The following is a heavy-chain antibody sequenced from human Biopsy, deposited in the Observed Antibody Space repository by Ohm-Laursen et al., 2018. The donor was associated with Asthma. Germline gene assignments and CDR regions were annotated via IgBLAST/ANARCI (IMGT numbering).Heavy chain of an antibody. CDR1: GFTFDNYT. J-gene: IGHJ6*02. CDR2: ISYDGRNT. CDR3: ARGGLHYYEYYGMDV. V-gene: IGHV3-30*04. D-gene: IGHD2-21*02. Sequence: SLRLSCAATGFTFDNYTMHWVRQAPGKGLEWVTIISYDGRNTYYADSVEGRFTIPRDNSKNTLFLQMSSLRPEDTAVYYCARGGLHYYEYYGMDVWGQGTTVTVSS.